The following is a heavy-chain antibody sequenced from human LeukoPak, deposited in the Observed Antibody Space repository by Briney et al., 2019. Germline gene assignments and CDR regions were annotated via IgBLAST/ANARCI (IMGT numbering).Heavy chain of an antibody. V-gene: IGHV3-23*01. J-gene: IGHJ4*02. CDR1: GFTFGSHA. CDR2: IFGSGGSP. Sequence: GGSLRLSCEASGFTFGSHAMYWVRHAPGKGLEWVAGIFGSGGSPHYADPVKGRFTISRDNSRNTVYLQINSLRAEDTAVYYCGKTTVGYSSGQKPAWPVDYWGQGTLVTVSS. D-gene: IGHD5-18*01. CDR3: GKTTVGYSSGQKPAWPVDY.